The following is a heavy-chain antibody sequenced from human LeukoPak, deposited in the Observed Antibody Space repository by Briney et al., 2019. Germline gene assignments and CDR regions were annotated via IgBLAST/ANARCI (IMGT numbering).Heavy chain of an antibody. D-gene: IGHD3-10*01. CDR1: GGSISSYY. CDR3: VVRGVISDFDY. V-gene: IGHV4-4*07. CDR2: IYTSGST. Sequence: SETLSLTCTVSGGSISSYYWSWIRQPAGKGLEWIGRIYTSGSTNYNPSLKSRVTMSVDTSKNQFSLKLSSVTAADTAVYYCVVRGVISDFDYWGQGTLVTVSS. J-gene: IGHJ4*02.